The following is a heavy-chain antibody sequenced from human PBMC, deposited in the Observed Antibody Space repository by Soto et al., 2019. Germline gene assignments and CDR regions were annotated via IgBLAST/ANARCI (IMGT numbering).Heavy chain of an antibody. CDR1: GGSISSYY. J-gene: IGHJ5*02. CDR2: IYYSGST. D-gene: IGHD3-22*01. CDR3: ARHGYYYDGSGSGFDP. V-gene: IGHV4-59*08. Sequence: SETLSLTCTVSGGSISSYYWSWIRQPPGKGLEWIGYIYYSGSTNYNPSLKSRVTISVDTSKNQFSLKLSSVTAADTAVYYCARHGYYYDGSGSGFDPWGQGTLVTVSS.